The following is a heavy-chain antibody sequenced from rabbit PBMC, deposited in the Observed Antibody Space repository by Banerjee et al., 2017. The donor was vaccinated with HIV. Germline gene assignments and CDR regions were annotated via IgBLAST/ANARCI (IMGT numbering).Heavy chain of an antibody. CDR3: ARSAGYGGNNGYFKL. CDR2: IYGDDGST. Sequence: QEQLEESGGGLVQPEGSLTLTCKASGFDFSSNAMCWVRQAPGKGPEWIACIYGDDGSTYYANWAKGRFTTSKTSSTSVTLQMTSLTAADTATYFCARSAGYGGNNGYFKLWGPGTLVTVS. V-gene: IGHV1S47*01. J-gene: IGHJ4*01. CDR1: GFDFSSNA. D-gene: IGHD4-2*01.